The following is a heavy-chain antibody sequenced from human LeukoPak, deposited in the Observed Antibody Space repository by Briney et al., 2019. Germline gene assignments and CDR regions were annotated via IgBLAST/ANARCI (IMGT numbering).Heavy chain of an antibody. V-gene: IGHV1-8*01. CDR2: MNPNSGNT. D-gene: IGHD6-13*01. Sequence: GASVKVSCKASGYTFTSYDINWVRQAPGQGLEWMGWMNPNSGNTGYAQKFQGRVTMTRNTSISTAYMELSSLRSEDTAVYYCARVRGSSWNSGYYYHYMDVWGKGTTVTISS. CDR1: GYTFTSYD. J-gene: IGHJ6*03. CDR3: ARVRGSSWNSGYYYHYMDV.